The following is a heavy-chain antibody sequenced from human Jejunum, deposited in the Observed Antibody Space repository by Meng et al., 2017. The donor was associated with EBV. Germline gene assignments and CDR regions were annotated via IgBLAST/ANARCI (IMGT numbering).Heavy chain of an antibody. CDR1: GIIFSNAW. V-gene: IGHV3-15*01. Sequence: EVQLVESGGGLVKPGGSVRLSCAASGIIFSNAWMSWVRQAPGKGLEWVGRIKSKTDGGTADYAAPVKGRFTISRDDSKNTLYLQMNSLKTEDTAVYYCTTDLGLYASYWGQGTLVTVSS. CDR3: TTDLGLYASY. CDR2: IKSKTDGGTA. D-gene: IGHD2-2*02. J-gene: IGHJ4*02.